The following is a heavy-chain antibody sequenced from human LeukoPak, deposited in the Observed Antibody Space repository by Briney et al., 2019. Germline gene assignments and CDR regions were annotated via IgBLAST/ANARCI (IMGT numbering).Heavy chain of an antibody. CDR3: ARQGQQWLDPNWFDP. CDR1: GYSFTSYW. V-gene: IGHV5-51*01. CDR2: IYHGDSDT. J-gene: IGHJ5*02. Sequence: LGESLKISCKGSGYSFTSYWIGWVRQMPGKGLEWMGIIYHGDSDTRYSPPFQGQVTISAGKSISTAYLQWSSLKASDTAMYYCARQGQQWLDPNWFDPWGQGTLVTVSS. D-gene: IGHD6-19*01.